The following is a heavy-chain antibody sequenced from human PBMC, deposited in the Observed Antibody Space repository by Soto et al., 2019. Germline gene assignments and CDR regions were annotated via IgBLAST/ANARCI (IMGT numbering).Heavy chain of an antibody. D-gene: IGHD2-15*01. Sequence: SETLSLTCTVSGGSISSGGYYWSWIRQHPGKGLEWIGYIYYSGSTYYNPSLKSRVTISVDTSKNQFSLKLSSVTAADTAAYYCARSVVVVVAATRSVGWFDPWGQGTLVTVSS. J-gene: IGHJ5*02. CDR2: IYYSGST. CDR1: GGSISSGGYY. CDR3: ARSVVVVVAATRSVGWFDP. V-gene: IGHV4-31*03.